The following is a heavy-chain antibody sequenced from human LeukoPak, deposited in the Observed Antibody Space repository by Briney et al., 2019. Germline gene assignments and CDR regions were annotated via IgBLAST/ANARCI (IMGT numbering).Heavy chain of an antibody. Sequence: TGGSLRLSCAASGFTFSSYAMSWVRQAPGKGLEWVSDITGGASTYYADSVRGRFTISRDSSKDTLYLQMNSLTAGDTAVYYCAKESPPGQAYFDNWGQGTLVTVSS. CDR2: ITGGAST. V-gene: IGHV3-23*01. CDR1: GFTFSSYA. J-gene: IGHJ4*02. CDR3: AKESPPGQAYFDN.